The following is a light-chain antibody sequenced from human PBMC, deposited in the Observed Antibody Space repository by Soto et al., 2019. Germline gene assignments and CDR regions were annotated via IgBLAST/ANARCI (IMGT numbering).Light chain of an antibody. CDR3: QSYDSSLSRRWV. Sequence: QSVLTQPPSVSGAPGQRVTISCPGSRSNIGAGYPVHWYQQLPGTAPKLLVAGNRPSGVPDRFSVSKSGASASLAITGLQAEDEADYYCQSYDSSLSRRWVFGGGTKLTVL. J-gene: IGLJ3*02. CDR2: G. V-gene: IGLV1-40*01. CDR1: RSNIGAGYP.